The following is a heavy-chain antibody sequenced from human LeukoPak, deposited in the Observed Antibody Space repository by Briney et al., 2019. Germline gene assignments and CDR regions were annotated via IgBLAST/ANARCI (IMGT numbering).Heavy chain of an antibody. CDR2: INPSGGNT. CDR3: ARDFPKDYGDYPSVSIESTSYYYGMDV. CDR1: GYTFIRYY. V-gene: IGHV1-46*01. Sequence: ASVKASCKASGYTFIRYYMHWVRQAPGQGLEWMGIINPSGGNTSYGQKFQGRATLTTDPSTRPACRERGRLRSADPAVYYCARDFPKDYGDYPSVSIESTSYYYGMDVWGQGTTVTVSS. J-gene: IGHJ6*02. D-gene: IGHD4-17*01.